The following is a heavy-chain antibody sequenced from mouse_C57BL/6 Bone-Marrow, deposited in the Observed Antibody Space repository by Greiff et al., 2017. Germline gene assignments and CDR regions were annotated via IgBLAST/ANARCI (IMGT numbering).Heavy chain of an antibody. CDR1: GFSLTSYA. V-gene: IGHV2-9-1*01. Sequence: VKLMESGPGLVAPSQSLSITCTVSGFSLTSYAISWVRQPPGQGLEWVGVIWTGGGTNYNSTHKSRLSISKDNSKSQVFLHMNSLQTDDTASYYCARMGYFDVWGTGTTVTVSS. CDR3: ARMGYFDV. J-gene: IGHJ1*03. CDR2: IWTGGGT.